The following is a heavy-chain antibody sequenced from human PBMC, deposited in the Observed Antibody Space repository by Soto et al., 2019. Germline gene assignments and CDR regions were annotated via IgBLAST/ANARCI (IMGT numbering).Heavy chain of an antibody. V-gene: IGHV3-9*01. D-gene: IGHD3-3*01. J-gene: IGHJ4*02. CDR1: GFIFDDFA. CDR2: ISWNSDSI. Sequence: DAQLVESGGGFVQPGRSLRLSCAGSGFIFDDFAIHWVRQAPGKGLEWVSGISWNSDSIGYADSVKGRFTISRDNAKNSLYLQMNSLRVEGTALYYCTKVGGLYDFWSGPLHFDLWGQGTLVTVSS. CDR3: TKVGGLYDFWSGPLHFDL.